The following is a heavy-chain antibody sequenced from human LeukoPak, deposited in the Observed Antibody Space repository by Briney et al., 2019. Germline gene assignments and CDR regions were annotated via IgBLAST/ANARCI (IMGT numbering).Heavy chain of an antibody. CDR3: ARVYYDILTGYYLFDY. CDR2: IIPIFGTA. J-gene: IGHJ4*02. CDR1: GGTFSSYA. Sequence: SVKVSCKASGGTFSSYAISWVRQAPGQGLEWMGGIIPIFGTANYAQKLQGRVTMTTDTSTSTAYMELRSLRSDDTAVYYCARVYYDILTGYYLFDYWGQGTLVTVSS. D-gene: IGHD3-9*01. V-gene: IGHV1-69*05.